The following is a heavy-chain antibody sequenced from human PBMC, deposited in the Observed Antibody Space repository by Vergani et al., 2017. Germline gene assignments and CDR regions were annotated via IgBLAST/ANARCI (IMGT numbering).Heavy chain of an antibody. D-gene: IGHD2-21*02. V-gene: IGHV4-61*02. CDR1: GGSISSGSYY. Sequence: QVQLQESGPGLVKPSQTLSLTCTVSGGSISSGSYYWSWIRQPAGKGLEWIGRIYTSGSTNYNPSLKSRVTISVDTSKNQFSLKLSSVTAADTAVYYCARGSLGCGGDCYWGQGTLVTVSS. J-gene: IGHJ4*02. CDR2: IYTSGST. CDR3: ARGSLGCGGDCY.